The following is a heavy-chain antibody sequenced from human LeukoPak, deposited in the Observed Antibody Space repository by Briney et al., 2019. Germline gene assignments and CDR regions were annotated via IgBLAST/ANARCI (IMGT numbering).Heavy chain of an antibody. V-gene: IGHV1-2*02. CDR1: GYTFTGYY. Sequence: ASVKVSCKASGYTFTGYYMHWVRQAPGQGLEWMXWINPNSGGTNYAQKFQGRVTMTRDTSISTAYMELSRLRSDDTAVYYCARAPSGDGYPPRAPWGQGTLVTVSS. J-gene: IGHJ5*02. D-gene: IGHD5-24*01. CDR2: INPNSGGT. CDR3: ARAPSGDGYPPRAP.